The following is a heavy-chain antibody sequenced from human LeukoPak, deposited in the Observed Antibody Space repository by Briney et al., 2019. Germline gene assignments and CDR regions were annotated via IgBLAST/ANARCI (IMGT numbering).Heavy chain of an antibody. Sequence: SETLCLTCAVSGGSFSAYYWSWIRQPPGKGLEWIWEINHSGSTNYNPSLKSRVTIAVDTSKNQFSLKLSSVTAADTAVYYCARGSCARGGYVLFDYWGQGTLVTVSS. CDR3: ARGSCARGGYVLFDY. D-gene: IGHD5-12*01. V-gene: IGHV4-34*01. J-gene: IGHJ4*02. CDR2: INHSGST. CDR1: GGSFSAYY.